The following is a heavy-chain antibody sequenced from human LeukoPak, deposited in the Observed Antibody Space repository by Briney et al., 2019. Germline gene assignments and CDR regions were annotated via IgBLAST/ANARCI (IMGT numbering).Heavy chain of an antibody. CDR3: ARYISGLDAFDI. D-gene: IGHD2-8*02. Sequence: SETLSLTCTVSGGSISSYYWSWIRQHAGKGLEWIGHIYTSGSTNYNPSLKSRVTMSVDTSKNQFSLKLSSVTAADTAVYYCARYISGLDAFDIWGQGTMVTVSS. CDR1: GGSISSYY. J-gene: IGHJ3*02. CDR2: IYTSGST. V-gene: IGHV4-4*07.